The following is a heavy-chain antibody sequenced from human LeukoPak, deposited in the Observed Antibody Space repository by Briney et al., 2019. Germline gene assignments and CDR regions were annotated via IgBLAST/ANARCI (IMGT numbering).Heavy chain of an antibody. CDR2: IIPILGTA. J-gene: IGHJ4*02. V-gene: IGHV1-69*13. CDR3: ARGSSSIGPFDY. D-gene: IGHD6-6*01. Sequence: SVKVSCKASGGTFSSYAISWVRQAPGQGLEWMGGIIPILGTANYAQKFQGRVTITADESTSTAYMELSSLRSEDTAVYYCARGSSSIGPFDYWGQGTLVTVSS. CDR1: GGTFSSYA.